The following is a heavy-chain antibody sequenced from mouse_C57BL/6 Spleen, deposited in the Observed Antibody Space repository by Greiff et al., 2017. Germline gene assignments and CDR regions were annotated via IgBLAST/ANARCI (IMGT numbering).Heavy chain of an antibody. CDR1: GFTFSDYG. CDR3: AYDYDWYFDV. V-gene: IGHV5-17*01. CDR2: ISSGSSTI. Sequence: EVKLMESGGGLVKPGGSLKLSCAASGFTFSDYGMHWVRQAPEKGLEWVAYISSGSSTIYYADTVKGRFTISRDNAKNTLFLQMTSLRSEDTAMYYCAYDYDWYFDVWGTGTTVTVSS. J-gene: IGHJ1*03. D-gene: IGHD2-4*01.